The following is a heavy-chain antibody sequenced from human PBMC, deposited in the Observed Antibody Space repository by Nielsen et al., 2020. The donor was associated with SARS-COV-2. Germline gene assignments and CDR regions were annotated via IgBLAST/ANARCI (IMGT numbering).Heavy chain of an antibody. Sequence: SETLSLTCTVSGGSISGYYWNWIRQPPGKGLEWIGYIYFSGSTTYNPFLKSRVTISVDTSKSHFSPKLNSVTAADTADYYCARGKRGVAFDVWGQGSMVTVSS. J-gene: IGHJ3*01. V-gene: IGHV4-59*01. D-gene: IGHD3-10*01. CDR1: GGSISGYY. CDR3: ARGKRGVAFDV. CDR2: IYFSGST.